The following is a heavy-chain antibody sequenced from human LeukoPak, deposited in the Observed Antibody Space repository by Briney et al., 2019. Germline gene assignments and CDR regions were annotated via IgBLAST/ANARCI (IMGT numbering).Heavy chain of an antibody. CDR3: ARATSTDAFDI. CDR1: GYTFTSYA. CDR2: INAGNGNT. J-gene: IGHJ3*02. V-gene: IGHV1-3*01. D-gene: IGHD5/OR15-5a*01. Sequence: ASVRVSCKASGYTFTSYAMHWVRQAPGQRLEWMGWINAGNGNTKYSQKFQGRVTITRDTSASAAYMELSSLRSEDTAVYYCARATSTDAFDIWGQGTMVTVSS.